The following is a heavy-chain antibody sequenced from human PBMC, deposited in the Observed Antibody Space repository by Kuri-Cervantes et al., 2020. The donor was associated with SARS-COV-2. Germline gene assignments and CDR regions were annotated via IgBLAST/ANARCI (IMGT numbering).Heavy chain of an antibody. CDR1: GFDFSSYI. J-gene: IGHJ5*02. CDR3: ASLSNLEWLPP. Sequence: GESLKISCAASGFDFSSYIMSWVRQAPDKGLEWVAVLSYDGDYADSVKGRFTISRDNAKNTVYLQMNSLRAEDTAVYYCASLSNLEWLPPWGQGTLVTVSS. D-gene: IGHD3-3*01. CDR2: LSYDG. V-gene: IGHV3-30*04.